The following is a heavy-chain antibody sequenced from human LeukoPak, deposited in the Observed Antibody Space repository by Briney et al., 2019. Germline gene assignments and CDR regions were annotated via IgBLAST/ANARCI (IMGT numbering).Heavy chain of an antibody. CDR1: GHTFTGYY. CDR2: INANSGGT. V-gene: IGHV1-2*02. CDR3: ASKWVTYYYNSSYYHYPTDVFDI. D-gene: IGHD3-22*01. Sequence: ASVKVSCKASGHTFTGYYMHWVRQAPGQGLEWMGWINANSGGTNYAQKFQGRVTMTRDTSISTAYMELSRLRSDDTAVYYCASKWVTYYYNSSYYHYPTDVFDIWGQGAMVTVSS. J-gene: IGHJ3*02.